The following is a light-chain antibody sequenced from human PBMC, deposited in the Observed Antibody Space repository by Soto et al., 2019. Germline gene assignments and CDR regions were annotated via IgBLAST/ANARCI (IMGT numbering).Light chain of an antibody. CDR1: QNIGTH. CDR2: AAS. V-gene: IGKV1-39*01. J-gene: IGKJ4*01. CDR3: QHRHSAPLT. Sequence: DVQMTQSPSSLSASVGDRVTISCRSSQNIGTHLNWYQHKPGRAPKLLIYAASTLQSEVPSRFSGSGSGTDFPLTISRLPPEDFATYSCQHRHSAPLTFGGLTKVYIK.